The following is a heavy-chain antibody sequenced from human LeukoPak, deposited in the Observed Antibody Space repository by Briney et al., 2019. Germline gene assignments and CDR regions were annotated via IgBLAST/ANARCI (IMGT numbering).Heavy chain of an antibody. V-gene: IGHV3-66*01. CDR1: GFTVSSNY. J-gene: IGHJ4*02. Sequence: GGSLRLSCAASGFTVSSNYMSWVRQAPGKGLEWFSVIYSGGSTYYADSVKDRFSISRDNPKNTLYLQMISLRAEDTAVYYCAREGTPSGGYFDYWGQGTLVTVSS. D-gene: IGHD2-15*01. CDR2: IYSGGST. CDR3: AREGTPSGGYFDY.